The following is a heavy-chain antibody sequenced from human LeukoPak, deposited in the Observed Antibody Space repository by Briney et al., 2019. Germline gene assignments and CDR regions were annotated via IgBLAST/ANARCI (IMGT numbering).Heavy chain of an antibody. CDR2: ISHSGST. J-gene: IGHJ4*02. V-gene: IGHV4-59*01. D-gene: IGHD5-18*01. CDR1: GGSISSYY. CDR3: ARDRAVRGYSYMGY. Sequence: SETLSLTCTVSGGSISSYYWSWIRQPPGKGLEWIGYISHSGSTNYNPSLKSRVTISVDTSKNQFSLKLSSVSAADTAVYYCARDRAVRGYSYMGYWGQGTLVTVSS.